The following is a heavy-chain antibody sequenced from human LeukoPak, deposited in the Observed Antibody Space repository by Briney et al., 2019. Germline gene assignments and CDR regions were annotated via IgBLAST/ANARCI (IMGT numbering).Heavy chain of an antibody. J-gene: IGHJ4*02. Sequence: PSETLSLTCTVSGDSISSTTYYWGWIRQPPGKGLEWIGNIYYSGSTYYNPSLKSRVTISVNTFKSQFSLRLYSVTAADTAVYYCARVAITDGSSPGEVDYWGQGTPVTVSS. CDR1: GDSISSTTYY. CDR3: ARVAITDGSSPGEVDY. V-gene: IGHV4-39*07. CDR2: IYYSGST. D-gene: IGHD6-13*01.